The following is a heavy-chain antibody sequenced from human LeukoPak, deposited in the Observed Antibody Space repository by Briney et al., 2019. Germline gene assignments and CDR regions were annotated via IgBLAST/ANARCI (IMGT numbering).Heavy chain of an antibody. D-gene: IGHD6-13*01. CDR1: GYTFTGYY. Sequence: ASVKVSCKASGYTFTGYYMHWVRQAPGQGLEWMGWINPNSGGTNYAQKFQGRVTMTRDTSISTAYMELSRLRSDDTAVYYCARDWGIAAAGRDYWGQGTLVTVSS. CDR2: INPNSGGT. V-gene: IGHV1-2*02. CDR3: ARDWGIAAAGRDY. J-gene: IGHJ4*02.